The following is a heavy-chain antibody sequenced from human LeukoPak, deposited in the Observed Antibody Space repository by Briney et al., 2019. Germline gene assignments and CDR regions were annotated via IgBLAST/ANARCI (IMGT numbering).Heavy chain of an antibody. CDR1: GGTFSSYA. CDR3: ARKRVRYYDSSGYFDY. D-gene: IGHD3-22*01. Sequence: SVKVSCKASGGTFSSYAISWVRQAPGQGLEWMGGIIPIFGTANYAQKFQGRVTITADESTSTAYMELSSLRSEDTAVYYCARKRVRYYDSSGYFDYWRQGPLVTVSS. CDR2: IIPIFGTA. J-gene: IGHJ4*02. V-gene: IGHV1-69*01.